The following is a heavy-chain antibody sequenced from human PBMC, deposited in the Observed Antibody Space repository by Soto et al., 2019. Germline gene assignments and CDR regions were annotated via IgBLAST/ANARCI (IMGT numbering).Heavy chain of an antibody. CDR2: ISYDGSNK. V-gene: IGHV3-30-3*01. J-gene: IGHJ6*02. CDR3: ARDLAYCGGDCYDYYYGMDV. CDR1: GFTFSSYA. D-gene: IGHD2-21*02. Sequence: ESGGGVVQPGRSLRLSCAASGFTFSSYAMHWVRQAPGKGLEWVAVISYDGSNKYYADSVKGRFTISRDNSKNTLYLQMNSLRAEDTAVYYCARDLAYCGGDCYDYYYGMDVWGQWPTVTVSS.